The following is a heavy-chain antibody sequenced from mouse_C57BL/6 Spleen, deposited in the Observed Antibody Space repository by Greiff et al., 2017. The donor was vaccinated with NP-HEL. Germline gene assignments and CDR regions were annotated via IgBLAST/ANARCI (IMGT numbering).Heavy chain of an antibody. CDR1: GYAFSSYW. CDR2: IYPGDGDT. Sequence: VKLQESGAELVKPGASVKISCKASGYAFSSYWMNWVKQRPGKGLEWIGQIYPGDGDTNYNGKFKGKATLTADKSSSTAYMQLSSLTSEDSAVYFCARSTTVVANAMDYWGQGTSVTVSS. D-gene: IGHD1-1*01. V-gene: IGHV1-80*01. J-gene: IGHJ4*01. CDR3: ARSTTVVANAMDY.